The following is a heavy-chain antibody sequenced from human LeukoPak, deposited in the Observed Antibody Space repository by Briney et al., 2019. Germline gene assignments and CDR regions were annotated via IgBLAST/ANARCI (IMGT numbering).Heavy chain of an antibody. V-gene: IGHV3-23*01. J-gene: IGHJ4*02. CDR3: AILQQWLGRDSFDY. Sequence: GGSLRLSCAASGLTFSSYAMSWVRQAPGKGLEWVSAISGSGGSTYYADSVKGRFTISRDNSKNTLYLQMNSLRAEDTAVYYCAILQQWLGRDSFDYWGQGTLVTVSS. CDR1: GLTFSSYA. D-gene: IGHD6-19*01. CDR2: ISGSGGST.